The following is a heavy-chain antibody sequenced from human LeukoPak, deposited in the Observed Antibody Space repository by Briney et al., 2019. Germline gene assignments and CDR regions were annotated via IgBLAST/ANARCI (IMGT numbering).Heavy chain of an antibody. CDR2: INTDGTST. Sequence: GGSLRLSCTASGFTFSSYWMHWVCQAPGKGLVWVSRINTDGTSTSYADSVKGRFTISRDKAKNTLYLQMNSLRAEDTAVYYCAKDRIAVTTSFDYWGQGTLVTVSS. V-gene: IGHV3-74*01. CDR3: AKDRIAVTTSFDY. J-gene: IGHJ4*02. D-gene: IGHD4-11*01. CDR1: GFTFSSYW.